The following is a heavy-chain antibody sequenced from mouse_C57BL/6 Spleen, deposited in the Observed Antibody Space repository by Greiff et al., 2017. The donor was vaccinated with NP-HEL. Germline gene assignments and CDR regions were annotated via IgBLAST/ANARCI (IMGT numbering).Heavy chain of an antibody. CDR2: IWGDGST. CDR1: GFSFNSHG. V-gene: IGHV2-3*01. CDR3: AKGGYDYDLAY. J-gene: IGHJ3*01. Sequence: ELGPGPVAPSQSLSITCPVSGFSFNSHGLCRVRPPPGKGLEWLGVIWGDGSTNYHSALISRLSISKDNSKSQVFLKLNSLQTDDTATYYCAKGGYDYDLAYWGQGTLVTVSA. D-gene: IGHD2-4*01.